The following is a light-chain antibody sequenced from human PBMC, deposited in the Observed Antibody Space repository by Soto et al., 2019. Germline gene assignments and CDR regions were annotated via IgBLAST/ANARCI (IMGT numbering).Light chain of an antibody. V-gene: IGLV2-11*01. CDR1: SSDVGGYNY. J-gene: IGLJ3*02. CDR3: CSYAGSYSWV. Sequence: QSVLTQPRSVSGSPGQSVTISCTGTSSDVGGYNYVSWYQQHPGKAPKLMIYDVSKRPSGVPDRFSGSKSGNTASLTISGLQAEEEADSYCCSYAGSYSWVFGGGTKLTVL. CDR2: DVS.